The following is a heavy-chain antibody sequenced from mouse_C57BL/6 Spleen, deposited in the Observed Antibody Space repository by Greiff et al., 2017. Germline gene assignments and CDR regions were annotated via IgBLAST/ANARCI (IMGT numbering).Heavy chain of an antibody. CDR2: IDPSDSET. CDR1: GYTFTSYW. Sequence: VQLKQPGAELVRPGSSVKLSCKASGYTFTSYWMHWVKQRPIQGLEWIGNIDPSDSETHYNQKFKDKATLTVDKSSSTAYMQLSSLTSEDSAVYYCARHYNAMDYWGQGTSVTVSS. V-gene: IGHV1-52*01. J-gene: IGHJ4*01. CDR3: ARHYNAMDY.